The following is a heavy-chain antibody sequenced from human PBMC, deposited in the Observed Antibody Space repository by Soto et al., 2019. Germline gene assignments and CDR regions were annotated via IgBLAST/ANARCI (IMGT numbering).Heavy chain of an antibody. CDR2: IDPSDSYT. CDR1: GYSFTSYW. D-gene: IGHD4-17*01. Sequence: GESLKISCKGSGYSFTSYWISWVRQMPGKGLEWMGRIDPSDSYTNYSPSFQGHVTISADKSISTAYLQWSSLKASDTAMYYCARSSQTTVTSGGDAFDIWGQGTMVTVSS. J-gene: IGHJ3*02. CDR3: ARSSQTTVTSGGDAFDI. V-gene: IGHV5-10-1*01.